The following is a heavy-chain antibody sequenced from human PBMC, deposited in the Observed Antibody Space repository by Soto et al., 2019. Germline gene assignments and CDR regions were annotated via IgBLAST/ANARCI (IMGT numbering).Heavy chain of an antibody. D-gene: IGHD3-3*01. J-gene: IGHJ6*02. CDR2: IIPIFGTA. CDR3: ARGGYYDFWSGSFDYYYYGMDV. V-gene: IGHV1-69*06. CDR1: GGTFSSYA. Sequence: QVQLVQSGAEVKKPGSSVKVSCKASGGTFSSYAISWVRQAPGQGLEWMGGIIPIFGTANYAQKFQGRVTITAEKSTSTAYMELSSLRSEDTAVYYCARGGYYDFWSGSFDYYYYGMDVWGQGTTVTVSS.